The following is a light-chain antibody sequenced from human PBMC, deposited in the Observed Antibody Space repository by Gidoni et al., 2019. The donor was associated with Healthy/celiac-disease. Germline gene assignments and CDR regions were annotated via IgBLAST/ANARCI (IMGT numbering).Light chain of an antibody. CDR1: QSVSSSY. J-gene: IGKJ1*01. CDR2: GAS. V-gene: IGKV3-20*01. CDR3: QQYGSSPGT. Sequence: DIVLTQSPGTLSLSPGVRATLSCRASQSVSSSYLAWYQQKPGQAPRLLIYGASSRATGIPDRFSGSGSGTDFTLTISRLEPEDFAVYYCQQYGSSPGTFGQGTKVEIK.